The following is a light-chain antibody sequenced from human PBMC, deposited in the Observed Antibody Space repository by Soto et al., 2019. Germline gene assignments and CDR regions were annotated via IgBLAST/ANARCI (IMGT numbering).Light chain of an antibody. CDR1: QSVSSSY. J-gene: IGKJ1*01. Sequence: EIVLTQSPGTLSLSPGERATLSCRASQSVSSSYLAWYQQKPGQAPRLLIYGASSRATGIPDRFSGSGSGTDFNLTISRLEPEDFAVYYCQKYGSSPMTFGQGTKVEIK. CDR2: GAS. CDR3: QKYGSSPMT. V-gene: IGKV3-20*01.